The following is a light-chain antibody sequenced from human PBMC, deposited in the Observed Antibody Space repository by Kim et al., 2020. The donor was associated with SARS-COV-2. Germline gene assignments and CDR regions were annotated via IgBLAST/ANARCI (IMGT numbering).Light chain of an antibody. CDR3: SSYTSSATRV. Sequence: GQSITISCTGTSSDVGSYNYVSWYQQHPGKGPTLIIYEVSNRPSGVSIRFSGSKSGNTASLTISGLQAEDEANYFCSSYTSSATRVFGGGTKLTVL. J-gene: IGLJ3*02. V-gene: IGLV2-14*01. CDR2: EVS. CDR1: SSDVGSYNY.